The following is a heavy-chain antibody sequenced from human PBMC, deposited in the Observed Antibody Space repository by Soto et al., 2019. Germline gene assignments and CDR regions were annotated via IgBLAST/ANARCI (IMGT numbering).Heavy chain of an antibody. CDR1: GGSISSSSYY. D-gene: IGHD3-22*01. CDR3: AGGDYYHSSGYYFYYYTMDV. V-gene: IGHV4-39*01. J-gene: IGHJ6*02. CDR2: VYYGGST. Sequence: TLSLTCTVSGGSISSSSYYWGWIRQPPGKGLEWIGNVYYGGSTYYNPSLKSRVTISVETSKSQFSLKLSSVTAADTAAYYCAGGDYYHSSGYYFYYYTMDVWGQGTMVTVSS.